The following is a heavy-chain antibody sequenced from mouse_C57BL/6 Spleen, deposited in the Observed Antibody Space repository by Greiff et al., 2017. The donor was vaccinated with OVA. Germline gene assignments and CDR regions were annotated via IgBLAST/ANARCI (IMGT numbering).Heavy chain of an antibody. CDR1: GYTFTSYW. CDR3: ARHYYYGYAMDY. V-gene: IGHV1-72*01. J-gene: IGHJ4*01. D-gene: IGHD1-1*01. Sequence: QVQLQQPGAELVKPGASVKLSCTASGYTFTSYWMHWVQQRPGRGLEWIGRIDPNSSGTTYNEKFTSKATLTVDKPSSTAYMHLSSLTSEDSAVYYCARHYYYGYAMDYWGQGTSVTVSS. CDR2: IDPNSSGT.